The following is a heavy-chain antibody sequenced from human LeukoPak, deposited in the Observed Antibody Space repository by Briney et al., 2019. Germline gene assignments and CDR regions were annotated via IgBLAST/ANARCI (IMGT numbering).Heavy chain of an antibody. CDR3: ARGGIWSGYYGVFYY. J-gene: IGHJ4*02. CDR2: IYTSGST. V-gene: IGHV4-4*07. CDR1: GGSISSYY. Sequence: SETLSLTCTVSGGSISSYYWSWIRQPAGKGLEWIGRIYTSGSTNYNPSLKSRVTMSVDTSKNQFSLQLSSVTAADTAVYYCARGGIWSGYYGVFYYWGQGTLVTVSS. D-gene: IGHD3-3*01.